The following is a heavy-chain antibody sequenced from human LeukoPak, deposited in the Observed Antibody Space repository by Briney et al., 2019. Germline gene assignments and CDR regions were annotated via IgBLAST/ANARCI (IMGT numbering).Heavy chain of an antibody. D-gene: IGHD5-12*01. V-gene: IGHV3-72*01. CDR2: TRNKANSYTT. CDR1: GFTFSDHY. CDR3: ARVGGGYDLDY. J-gene: IGHJ4*02. Sequence: SGGSLRLSCAASGFTFSDHYMDWVRQAPGKGLEWVGRTRNKANSYTTEYAASVKGRFTISRDDSKNSLYLQMNSLKTEGTAVYYCARVGGGYDLDYWGQGTLVTVSS.